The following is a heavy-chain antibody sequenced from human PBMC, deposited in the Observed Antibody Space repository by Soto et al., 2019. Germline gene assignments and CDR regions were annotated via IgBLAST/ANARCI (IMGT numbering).Heavy chain of an antibody. CDR1: GGSISSGGYY. V-gene: IGHV4-31*03. J-gene: IGHJ5*02. Sequence: QVQLQESGPGLVKPSQTLSLTCTVSGGSISSGGYYWRWIRQHPGKGLEWIGYIYYSGSTYYNPSLKSRVTISVDTSKNQFSLKLSYVTAADTAVYYCARGTRQWLVPNWFDPWGQGTLVTVSS. D-gene: IGHD6-19*01. CDR3: ARGTRQWLVPNWFDP. CDR2: IYYSGST.